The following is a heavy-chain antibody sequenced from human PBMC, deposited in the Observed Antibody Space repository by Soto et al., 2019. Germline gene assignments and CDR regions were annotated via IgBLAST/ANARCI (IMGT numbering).Heavy chain of an antibody. D-gene: IGHD1-26*01. CDR2: IDQDGTEN. Sequence: DVQLVESGGGLVQPGGSLRVSCGASGFSISRYWMSWVRRAPGKGLEWVGNIDQDGTENFYAGSVRGRFTISRDNAMNSLYMPMDSLTAEDTAVYFCARDRGNGYYGQDTWGLDVWGQGTTVTVSS. CDR3: ARDRGNGYYGQDTWGLDV. J-gene: IGHJ6*02. CDR1: GFSISRYW. V-gene: IGHV3-7*05.